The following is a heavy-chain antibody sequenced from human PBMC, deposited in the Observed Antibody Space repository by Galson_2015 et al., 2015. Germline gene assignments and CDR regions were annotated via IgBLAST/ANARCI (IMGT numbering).Heavy chain of an antibody. Sequence: QSGAEEKKPGESLKISCKGSGYRFTSYWIGWVRQMPGKGLEWMGMIYPGDSDTRYSPSLQGQVTISADKSTSTAYLQWSSLKASDTAMYYCARRGAVAEFDYWGQGTLVTVSS. CDR1: GYRFTSYW. J-gene: IGHJ4*02. D-gene: IGHD6-19*01. V-gene: IGHV5-51*01. CDR3: ARRGAVAEFDY. CDR2: IYPGDSDT.